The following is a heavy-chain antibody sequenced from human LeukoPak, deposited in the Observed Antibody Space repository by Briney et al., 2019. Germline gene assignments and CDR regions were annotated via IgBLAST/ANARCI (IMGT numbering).Heavy chain of an antibody. Sequence: GGSLRLSCAASGFTFSSYAVSWVRQAPGKGLEWVSAISGSGGSTYYADSVKGRFTISRDNSKNTLYLQMNSLRAEDTAVYYCAKSYYGSGTVVYYFDYWGQGTLVTVSS. CDR3: AKSYYGSGTVVYYFDY. J-gene: IGHJ4*02. CDR1: GFTFSSYA. V-gene: IGHV3-23*01. D-gene: IGHD3-10*01. CDR2: ISGSGGST.